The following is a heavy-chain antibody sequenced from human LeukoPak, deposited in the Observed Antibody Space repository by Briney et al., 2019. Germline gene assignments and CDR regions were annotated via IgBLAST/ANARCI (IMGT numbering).Heavy chain of an antibody. Sequence: PSETLSLTCTVSGGSISSYYWSWIRQPPGKGLEWIGYIYTSGSTNYNPSLKSRVTISVDTPKNQFSLKLSSVTAADTAVYYCARHASRGYYFDYWGQGTLVTVSS. CDR2: IYTSGST. CDR1: GGSISSYY. J-gene: IGHJ4*02. D-gene: IGHD3-16*01. CDR3: ARHASRGYYFDY. V-gene: IGHV4-4*09.